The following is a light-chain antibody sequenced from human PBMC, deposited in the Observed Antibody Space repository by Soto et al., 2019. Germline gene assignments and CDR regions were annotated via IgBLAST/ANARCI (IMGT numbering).Light chain of an antibody. CDR2: ATS. Sequence: DIQMTQSPSTLPASAGDRVTITCRASETVSKSLNWYRQRPGRAPELLVYATSHLQNGVPSRFSGSGSGTAVTLAISSLQPEDFATYYCQQSYDMPPTFGQGTRVEI. J-gene: IGKJ1*01. V-gene: IGKV1-39*01. CDR3: QQSYDMPPT. CDR1: ETVSKS.